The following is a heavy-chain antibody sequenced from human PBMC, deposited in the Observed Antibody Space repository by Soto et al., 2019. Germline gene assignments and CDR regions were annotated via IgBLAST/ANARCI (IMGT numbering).Heavy chain of an antibody. V-gene: IGHV4-31*03. CDR1: GGSISSGGYY. D-gene: IGHD3-10*01. J-gene: IGHJ6*02. CDR2: IYYSGST. Sequence: QVQLQESGPGLVKPSQTLSLTCTVSGGSISSGGYYWSWIRQHPGKGLEWIGYIYYSGSTYYNPSXKXXVTMTVDTSKNQFSLKLSSVTAADTAVYYCARAYGSGYMDVWGQGTTVTVSS. CDR3: ARAYGSGYMDV.